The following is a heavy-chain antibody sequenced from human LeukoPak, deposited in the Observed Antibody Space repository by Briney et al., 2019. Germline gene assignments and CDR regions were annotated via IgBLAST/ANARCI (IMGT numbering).Heavy chain of an antibody. CDR1: GGSISSYY. V-gene: IGHV4-59*08. CDR2: IYHNGST. CDR3: ARHPLQDTYTFYYGMDV. Sequence: SETLSLTCTVSGGSISSYYWTWIRQPPGKGLEWIGYIYHNGSTNYNPSLKSRVTISVDPSKTHFSLKLSSVTAADAALYYCARHPLQDTYTFYYGMDVWGQGTTVTVSS. J-gene: IGHJ6*02.